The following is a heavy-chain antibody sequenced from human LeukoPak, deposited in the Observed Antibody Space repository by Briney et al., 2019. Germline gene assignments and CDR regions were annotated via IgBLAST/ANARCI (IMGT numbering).Heavy chain of an antibody. J-gene: IGHJ4*02. CDR3: ARDLDYGDYGYFDY. CDR1: GGSISSGSYY. V-gene: IGHV4-61*02. Sequence: SETLSLTCTVPGGSISSGSYYWSWIRQPAGKGLEWIGRIYTSGSTNYNPSLKSRVTISVDTSKNQFSLKLSSVTAADTAVYYCARDLDYGDYGYFDYWGQGTLVTVSS. CDR2: IYTSGST. D-gene: IGHD4-17*01.